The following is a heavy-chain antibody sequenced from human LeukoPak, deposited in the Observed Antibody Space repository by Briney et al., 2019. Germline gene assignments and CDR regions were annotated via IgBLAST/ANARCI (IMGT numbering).Heavy chain of an antibody. V-gene: IGHV1-18*01. Sequence: ASVKVSCKASGYTFTSYGISWVRQAPGQGLEWMGWISAYNGNTNYAQKLQGRVTMTTDTSTSTAYMELRSLRSDDTAVYYCARGIRPSSGYSSGWFLDDYWGQGTLVTVSS. CDR1: GYTFTSYG. D-gene: IGHD6-19*01. CDR3: ARGIRPSSGYSSGWFLDDY. J-gene: IGHJ4*02. CDR2: ISAYNGNT.